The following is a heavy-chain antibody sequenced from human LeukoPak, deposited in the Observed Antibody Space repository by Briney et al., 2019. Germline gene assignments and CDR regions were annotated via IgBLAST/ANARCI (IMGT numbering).Heavy chain of an antibody. CDR1: GYIFISYG. Sequence: ASVKVSCKASGYIFISYGISRVRQAPGQGLEWMGWISAYNGNTNYAQKLQGRVTMTTDTSTSTAYMELRSLRSDDTAVYYCARCPAQPPAGYYHIDYWGQGTLVTVSS. D-gene: IGHD3-10*01. V-gene: IGHV1-18*01. J-gene: IGHJ4*02. CDR2: ISAYNGNT. CDR3: ARCPAQPPAGYYHIDY.